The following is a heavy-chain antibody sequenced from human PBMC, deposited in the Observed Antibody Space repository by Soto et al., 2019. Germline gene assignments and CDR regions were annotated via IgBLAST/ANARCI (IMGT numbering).Heavy chain of an antibody. D-gene: IGHD1-26*01. CDR2: IYSAGNT. J-gene: IGHJ6*02. CDR1: GVTVSSNY. CDR3: ARDFVVGGPTINYYYGMDV. Sequence: GGSLRLSCAASGVTVSSNYMIWVRQATGKGLEWISIIYSAGNTYYADSVKSRFTISRDNSKNTLYLQMNSLGAEDTAVYYCARDFVVGGPTINYYYGMDVWGQGTTVTVSS. V-gene: IGHV3-66*01.